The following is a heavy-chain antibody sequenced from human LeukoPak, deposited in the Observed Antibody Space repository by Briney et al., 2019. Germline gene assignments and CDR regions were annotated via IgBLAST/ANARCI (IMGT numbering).Heavy chain of an antibody. CDR2: ISWNSGSI. D-gene: IGHD5-18*01. CDR3: AKDTRGYSYGPSFDY. Sequence: PGRSLRLSCAASGFTFDDYAMHWVRQAPGKGLEWVSGISWNSGSIGDADSVKGRFTISRDNAKNSLYLQMNSLRAEDTALYYCAKDTRGYSYGPSFDYWGQGTLVTVSS. V-gene: IGHV3-9*01. J-gene: IGHJ4*02. CDR1: GFTFDDYA.